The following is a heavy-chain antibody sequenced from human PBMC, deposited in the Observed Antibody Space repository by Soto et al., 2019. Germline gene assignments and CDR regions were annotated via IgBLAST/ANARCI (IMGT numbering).Heavy chain of an antibody. J-gene: IGHJ3*02. D-gene: IGHD3-16*01. V-gene: IGHV4-59*01. CDR2: IYYSGST. Sequence: SETLSLTCTVSGGSISSYYWSWIRQPPGKGLEWIGYIYYSGSTNYNPSLKSRVTISVDTSKNQFSLKLSSVTAADTAVYYCARVGGGAFNIWGQGKMVTVS. CDR3: ARVGGGAFNI. CDR1: GGSISSYY.